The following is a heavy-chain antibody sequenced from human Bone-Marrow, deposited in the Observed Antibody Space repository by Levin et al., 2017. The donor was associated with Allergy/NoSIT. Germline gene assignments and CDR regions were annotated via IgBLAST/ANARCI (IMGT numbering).Heavy chain of an antibody. CDR1: GYTFTSYA. D-gene: IGHD6-19*01. J-gene: IGHJ3*02. CDR2: INTNTGNP. V-gene: IGHV7-4-1*02. CDR3: ARGYSSGPLMLFDI. Sequence: ASVKVSCKASGYTFTSYAMNWVRQAPGQGLEWMGWINTNTGNPTYAQGFTGRFVFSLDTSVSTAYLQISSLKAEDTAVYYCARGYSSGPLMLFDIWGQGTMVTVSS.